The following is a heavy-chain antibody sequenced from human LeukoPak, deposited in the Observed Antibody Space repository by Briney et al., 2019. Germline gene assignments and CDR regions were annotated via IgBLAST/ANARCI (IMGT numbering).Heavy chain of an antibody. J-gene: IGHJ4*02. CDR1: GVTFSSYG. Sequence: GGSLRLSCAASGVTFSSYGMHWVRQAPGKGLEWVAVIWYDGSNKYYADSVKGRFTISRDNSKNTLYLQMNSLRAEDTAVYYCAKDRTWGSKVSYFDSWGQGTLVTVSS. CDR2: IWYDGSNK. D-gene: IGHD7-27*01. V-gene: IGHV3-33*06. CDR3: AKDRTWGSKVSYFDS.